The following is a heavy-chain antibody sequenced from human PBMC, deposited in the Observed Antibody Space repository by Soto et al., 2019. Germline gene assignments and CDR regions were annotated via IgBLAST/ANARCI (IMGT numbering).Heavy chain of an antibody. Sequence: PGGSLRLSCSSSGFTFSSYAMHCFRQAPGKGLEWVAVISYDGSNKYYADSVKGRFTISRDNSKNTLYLQMNSLRAEDTAVYYCAKDSHSSGYYHYWGQGTLVTVSS. J-gene: IGHJ4*02. D-gene: IGHD3-22*01. CDR1: GFTFSSYA. CDR3: AKDSHSSGYYHY. CDR2: ISYDGSNK. V-gene: IGHV3-30*18.